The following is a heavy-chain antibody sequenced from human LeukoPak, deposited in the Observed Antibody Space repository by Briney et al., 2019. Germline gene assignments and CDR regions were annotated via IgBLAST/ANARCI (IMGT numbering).Heavy chain of an antibody. CDR3: ARDARGGIVTPEY. D-gene: IGHD1-26*01. Sequence: PGGSLRLSCAAPGFTFSDYYMSWIRQAPGKGLEWLSYISRSSDYTEYADYVKGRFTISRDNARNSLYLQMNSLRPDDTAVYYCARDARGGIVTPEYWGQGTLVTVSS. V-gene: IGHV3-11*05. CDR1: GFTFSDYY. CDR2: ISRSSDYT. J-gene: IGHJ4*02.